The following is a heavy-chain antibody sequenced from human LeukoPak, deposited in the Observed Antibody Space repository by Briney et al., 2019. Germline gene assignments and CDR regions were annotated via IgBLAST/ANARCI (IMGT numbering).Heavy chain of an antibody. Sequence: TSETLSLTCAVYGGSFSGYYWSWIRQPPGKGLEWIGEINHSGSTNYNPSLKSRVTISVDTSKKQFSLKLSSVTAADTAVYYCARGPWGLGSGSYHLDLWGQGTLVTVSS. V-gene: IGHV4-34*01. CDR2: INHSGST. CDR3: ARGPWGLGSGSYHLDL. J-gene: IGHJ4*02. D-gene: IGHD3-10*01. CDR1: GGSFSGYY.